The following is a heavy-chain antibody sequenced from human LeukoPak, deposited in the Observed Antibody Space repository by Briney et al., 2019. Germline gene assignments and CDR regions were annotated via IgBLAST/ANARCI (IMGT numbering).Heavy chain of an antibody. CDR1: GFSLSTSGVG. Sequence: SGPTLVKPTQTLTLTCTFSGFSLSTSGVGVGWIRQPPGKALEWLALIYWNDDKRYSPSLKSRLTITKDTSKNQVVLTMTNMDPVDTATYYCAHRLVWLWDTAVVDFDYWGQGTLVTVSS. D-gene: IGHD5-18*01. CDR3: AHRLVWLWDTAVVDFDY. V-gene: IGHV2-5*01. J-gene: IGHJ4*02. CDR2: IYWNDDK.